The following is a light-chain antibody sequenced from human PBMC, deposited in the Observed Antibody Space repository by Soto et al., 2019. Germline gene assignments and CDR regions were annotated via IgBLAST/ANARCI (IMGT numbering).Light chain of an antibody. CDR1: QSVGSS. CDR3: QQGSTWPWT. Sequence: EIVLTQSPATLSLSPGERATLFCRASQSVGSSLAWYQQKLGQAPRLLIYGASDRATDIPGRFSGSGSGTDFTLIISSLEPEDFAFYYCQQGSTWPWTFGQRTKVDIK. V-gene: IGKV3-11*01. J-gene: IGKJ1*01. CDR2: GAS.